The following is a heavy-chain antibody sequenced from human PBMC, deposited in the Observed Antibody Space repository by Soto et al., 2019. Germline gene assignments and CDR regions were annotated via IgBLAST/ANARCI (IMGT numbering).Heavy chain of an antibody. CDR2: IYPGDSDT. V-gene: IGHV5-51*01. D-gene: IGHD1-26*01. CDR1: GYSFTSYW. J-gene: IGHJ5*02. CDR3: ARHFYSGSYRNWFDP. Sequence: PGESLKISCMGSGYSFTSYWIGWVRQMPGKGLEWMGIIYPGDSDTRYSPSFQGQVTISADKSISTAYLQWSSLKASDTAMYYCARHFYSGSYRNWFDPWGQGTLVTVSS.